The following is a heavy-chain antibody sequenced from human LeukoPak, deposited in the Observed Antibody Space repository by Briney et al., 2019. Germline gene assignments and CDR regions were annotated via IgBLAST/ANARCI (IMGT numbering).Heavy chain of an antibody. CDR1: GFTFSSYA. V-gene: IGHV3-23*01. J-gene: IGHJ4*02. Sequence: QSGGSLRLSCLASGFTFSSYAMSWVRQAPGKGLEWVSAISGSGGSTYYADSVKGRFTISRDNSKNTLYLQMNSLRAEDTAGYYCASSSWYSSGGHWGQGTLVTVSS. D-gene: IGHD6-19*01. CDR2: ISGSGGST. CDR3: ASSSWYSSGGH.